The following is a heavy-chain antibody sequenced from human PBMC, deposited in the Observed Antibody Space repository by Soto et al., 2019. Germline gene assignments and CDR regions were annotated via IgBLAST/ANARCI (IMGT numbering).Heavy chain of an antibody. CDR2: ISGSGGST. CDR1: GFTFSSYA. J-gene: IGHJ4*02. D-gene: IGHD3-22*01. V-gene: IGHV3-23*01. CDR3: AKDGAMIVVRGRYYFDY. Sequence: EVQLLESGGGLLQPGGSLRLSCAASGFTFSSYAMSWVRQAPGQGLEWVSAISGSGGSTYYADSVKGRFTISRDNSKNTLYLQMNSLRAEDTAVYYCAKDGAMIVVRGRYYFDYWGQGTLVTVST.